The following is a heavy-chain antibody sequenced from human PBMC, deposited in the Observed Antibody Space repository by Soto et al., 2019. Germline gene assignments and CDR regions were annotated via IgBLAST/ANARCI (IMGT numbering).Heavy chain of an antibody. V-gene: IGHV3-21*01. J-gene: IGHJ4*02. CDR2: ISSSSSYI. D-gene: IGHD3-22*01. CDR1: GFTFSSYS. CDR3: AKDLDYYDSSGYSD. Sequence: GGSLRLSCAVSGFTFSSYSMNWDRQAPGKGLEWVSSISSSSSYIYYAGSVKGRFTISRDNAKNSLYLQMNSLRAEDTAVYYCAKDLDYYDSSGYSDWGQGTLVTVSS.